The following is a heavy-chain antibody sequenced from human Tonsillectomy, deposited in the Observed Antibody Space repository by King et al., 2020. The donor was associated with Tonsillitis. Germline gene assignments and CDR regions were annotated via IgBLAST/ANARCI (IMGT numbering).Heavy chain of an antibody. D-gene: IGHD6-19*01. CDR1: GFTFSSYA. Sequence: VQLVESGGGLVQPGGSLRLSCAASGFTFSSYAMGCVRQAPGKGLEWVSTISGSSDSTYYPDSVKGRFTISIDNSNHTLYLQMHSLRPEDTALYYCAKLPHSSGWSSPFDYWGQGTLVTVSS. J-gene: IGHJ4*02. V-gene: IGHV3-23*04. CDR2: ISGSSDST. CDR3: AKLPHSSGWSSPFDY.